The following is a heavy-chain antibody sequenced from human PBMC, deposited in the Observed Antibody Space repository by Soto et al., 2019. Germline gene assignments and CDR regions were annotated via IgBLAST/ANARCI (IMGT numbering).Heavy chain of an antibody. CDR1: GGSISSGGYY. J-gene: IGHJ6*02. CDR2: IYYSGST. Sequence: QVQLQESGPGLVKPSQTLSLTCTVSGGSISSGGYYWSWIRQHPGKGLEGIGYIYYSGSTYYNPALMRRVTISVDTSKNQFSLKLSSVTAADTAVYYSDGFEYYYSMDVWGQGTTVTVSS. CDR3: DGFEYYYSMDV. D-gene: IGHD3-16*01. V-gene: IGHV4-31*03.